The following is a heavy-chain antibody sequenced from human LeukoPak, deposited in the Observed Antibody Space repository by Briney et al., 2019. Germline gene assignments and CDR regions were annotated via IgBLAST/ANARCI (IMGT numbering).Heavy chain of an antibody. Sequence: GASVKVSCKASGGTFSSYAISWVRQAPGHGLEWMGRIIPIFGTANYAQKFQGTVTITTDESTSTAYMELSSLRSEDTAVYYCARGPDAYCSGGSCYVSNWFDPWGQGTLVTVSS. CDR3: ARGPDAYCSGGSCYVSNWFDP. D-gene: IGHD2-15*01. J-gene: IGHJ5*02. CDR1: GGTFSSYA. V-gene: IGHV1-69*05. CDR2: IIPIFGTA.